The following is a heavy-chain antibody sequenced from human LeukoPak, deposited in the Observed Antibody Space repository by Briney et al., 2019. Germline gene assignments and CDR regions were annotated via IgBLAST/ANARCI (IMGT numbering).Heavy chain of an antibody. CDR1: GFTFSSYG. D-gene: IGHD2-21*02. J-gene: IGHJ4*02. V-gene: IGHV3-30*02. Sequence: PGGSLRLSCAASGFTFSSYGMHWVRQAPGKGLEGVAFIRYDGSNKYYADSVKGRFTISRDNSKNTLYLQMNSLRAEDTAVYYCAKDMRAYCGGDCSDFDYWGQGTLVTVSS. CDR3: AKDMRAYCGGDCSDFDY. CDR2: IRYDGSNK.